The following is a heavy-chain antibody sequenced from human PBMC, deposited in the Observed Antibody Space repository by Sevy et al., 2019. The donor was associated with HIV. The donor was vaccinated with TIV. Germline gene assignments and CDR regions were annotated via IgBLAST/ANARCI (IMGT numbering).Heavy chain of an antibody. CDR3: AQETVGRFDS. V-gene: IGHV3-7*01. D-gene: IGHD3-16*01. CDR2: IKSDGSDK. Sequence: GGSPRLSCAASGFTFSAYWMNWVRQAPGKGLEWVANIKSDGSDKHYVDSVEGRFTISRDNAKNSLYLQMNSLRVEDPAVYYCAQETVGRFDSWGQGTLVTVSS. CDR1: GFTFSAYW. J-gene: IGHJ4*02.